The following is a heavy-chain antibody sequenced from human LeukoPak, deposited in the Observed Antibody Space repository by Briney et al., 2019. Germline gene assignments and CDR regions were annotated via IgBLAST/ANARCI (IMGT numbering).Heavy chain of an antibody. CDR1: GFTFSSYW. V-gene: IGHV3-74*01. CDR3: ARVLIATNWFDP. Sequence: GGSLRLSCAASGFTFSSYWMHWVRQAPGKGLVWVSRINCDGSSTSYADSVKGRFTISRDNAKNTLYLQMNSLRAEDTAVYYCARVLIATNWFDPWGQGTLVTVSS. D-gene: IGHD5-24*01. CDR2: INCDGSST. J-gene: IGHJ5*02.